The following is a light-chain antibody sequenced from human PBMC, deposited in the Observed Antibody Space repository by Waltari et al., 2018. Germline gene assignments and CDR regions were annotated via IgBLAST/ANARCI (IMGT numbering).Light chain of an antibody. J-gene: IGKJ5*01. CDR1: QTLVYTDGISY. CDR2: KVS. CDR3: MQATHWPVT. Sequence: DVGLTQSPPSLPVTLGQPASISSRTSQTLVYTDGISYLYWFHQRPGQAPRRLIYKVSNRDSGVPDRFSGSGSGTDFTLMISSVEADDVGVYFCMQATHWPVTFGQGTRLEIK. V-gene: IGKV2-30*01.